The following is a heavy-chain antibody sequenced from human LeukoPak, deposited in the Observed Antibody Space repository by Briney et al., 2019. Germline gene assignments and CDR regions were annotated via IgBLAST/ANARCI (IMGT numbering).Heavy chain of an antibody. V-gene: IGHV3-23*01. D-gene: IGHD3-16*01. CDR1: GFTFSGYA. J-gene: IGHJ4*02. Sequence: PGGCLRLSCAASGFTFSGYAMTWVRQAPGKGLEWVAAIIGSVGSAFYADSVKGRFTISRDNSRNTLFLQMNSLRVEDTAVYYCAKDYVEFDSWGQGTLVTVSS. CDR2: IIGSVGSA. CDR3: AKDYVEFDS.